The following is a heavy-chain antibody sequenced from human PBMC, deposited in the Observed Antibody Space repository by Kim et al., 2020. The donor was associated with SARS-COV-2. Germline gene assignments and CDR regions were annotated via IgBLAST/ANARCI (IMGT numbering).Heavy chain of an antibody. CDR3: ARAGAAAGRGYSYGYTRAYYYYGMDV. J-gene: IGHJ6*02. D-gene: IGHD5-18*01. V-gene: IGHV3-48*02. CDR1: GFTFSSYS. CDR2: ISSSSSTI. Sequence: GGSLRLSCAASGFTFSSYSMNWVRQAPGKGLEWVSYISSSSSTIYYADSVKGRFTISRDNAKNSLYLQMNSLRDEDTAVYYCARAGAAAGRGYSYGYTRAYYYYGMDVWGQGTTVTVSS.